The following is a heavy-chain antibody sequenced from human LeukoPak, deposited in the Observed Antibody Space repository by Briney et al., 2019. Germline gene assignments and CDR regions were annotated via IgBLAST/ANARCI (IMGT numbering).Heavy chain of an antibody. CDR3: ASSSVIVVALGY. V-gene: IGHV1-3*01. D-gene: IGHD3-22*01. Sequence: ASVKVSCKASGYTFTSYAMHWVRQAPGQRLEWMGWINAGNGNTKYSQKFQGRVTITRDTSASTAYMELSSLRSEDTAVYYCASSSVIVVALGYWGQGTLVTVSS. J-gene: IGHJ4*02. CDR2: INAGNGNT. CDR1: GYTFTSYA.